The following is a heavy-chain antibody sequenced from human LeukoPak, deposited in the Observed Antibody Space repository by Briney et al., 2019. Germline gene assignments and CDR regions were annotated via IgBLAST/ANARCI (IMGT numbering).Heavy chain of an antibody. CDR2: INPNSGGT. CDR1: GYTFTGYY. V-gene: IGHV1-2*04. Sequence: ASVKVSCKASGYTFTGYYMHWVRQAPGQGLEWMGWINPNSGGTNDAQKFQGWVTMTRDTSISTAYMELSRLRSDDTAVYYCARVRGYGDYDGFGYWGQGTLVTVSS. J-gene: IGHJ4*02. CDR3: ARVRGYGDYDGFGY. D-gene: IGHD4-17*01.